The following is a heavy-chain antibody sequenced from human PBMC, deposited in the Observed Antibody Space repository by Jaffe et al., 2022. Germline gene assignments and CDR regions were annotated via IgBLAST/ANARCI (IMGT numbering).Heavy chain of an antibody. D-gene: IGHD3-3*01. CDR1: GYTFTSYY. CDR3: ARGGRITIFGVVRSYYMDV. V-gene: IGHV1-46*03. Sequence: QVQLVQSGAEVKKPGASVKVSCKASGYTFTSYYMHWVRQAPGQGLEWMGIINPSGGSTSYAQKFQGRVTMTRDTSTSTVYMELSSLRSEDTAVYYCARGGRITIFGVVRSYYMDVWGKGTTVTVSS. J-gene: IGHJ6*03. CDR2: INPSGGST.